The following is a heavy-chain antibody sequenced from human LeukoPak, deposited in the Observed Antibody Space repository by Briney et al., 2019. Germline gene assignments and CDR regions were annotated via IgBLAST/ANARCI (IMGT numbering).Heavy chain of an antibody. D-gene: IGHD6-19*01. J-gene: IGHJ4*02. CDR1: GGSISSSNW. CDR2: IYHSGST. V-gene: IGHV4-4*02. CDR3: ARVRSGWYSGYYFGY. Sequence: SETLSLTCAVSGGSISSSNWWSWVRQPPGKGLEWIGEIYHSGSTNYNPSLKSRVTISVDKSKNQFSLKLSSVTAADTAVYYCARVRSGWYSGYYFGYWGQGTLVTVSS.